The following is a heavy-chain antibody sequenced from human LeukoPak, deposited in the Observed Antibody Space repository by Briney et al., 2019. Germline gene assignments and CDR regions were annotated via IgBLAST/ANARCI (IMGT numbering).Heavy chain of an antibody. V-gene: IGHV4-59*01. D-gene: IGHD4-17*01. J-gene: IGHJ4*02. CDR3: ARGLAVYGDYGRRTYYFDF. CDR1: GGSISGFY. Sequence: SETLSLTCTVSGGSISGFYWSWIRQAPGKRLEWIGYIYNSGSTNYNPPLKSRVTMSVDTSRNQFSLNLSSVTAADTAVYYCARGLAVYGDYGRRTYYFDFWGQGTLVTVSS. CDR2: IYNSGST.